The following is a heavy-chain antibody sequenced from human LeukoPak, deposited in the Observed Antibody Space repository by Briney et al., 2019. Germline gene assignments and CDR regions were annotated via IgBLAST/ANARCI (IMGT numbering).Heavy chain of an antibody. CDR2: ISSSSSYI. CDR3: ARDPGYSYGHDY. D-gene: IGHD5-18*01. V-gene: IGHV3-21*01. CDR1: GFPFSSYS. J-gene: IGHJ4*02. Sequence: GGSLRLSCAASGFPFSSYSMNWVRQAPAKGLEWVSSISSSSSYIYYADSVKGRFTISRDNAKNSLYLQMNSLRAEDTAVYYCARDPGYSYGHDYWGQGTLVTVSS.